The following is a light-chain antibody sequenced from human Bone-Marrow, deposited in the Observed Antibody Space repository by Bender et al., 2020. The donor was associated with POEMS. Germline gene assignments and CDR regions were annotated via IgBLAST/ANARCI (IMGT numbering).Light chain of an antibody. CDR3: AVWDDSLSGWV. Sequence: QSVLTQPPSASGTPGQRVTISCSGGSSNIGAHAVNWYQHLPGTAPKLLIYSSHRRPSEVPDRFSGSRSGTSASLAISGLQSEDEADYYCAVWDDSLSGWVFGGGNKLTVL. J-gene: IGLJ3*02. CDR1: SSNIGAHA. CDR2: SSH. V-gene: IGLV1-44*01.